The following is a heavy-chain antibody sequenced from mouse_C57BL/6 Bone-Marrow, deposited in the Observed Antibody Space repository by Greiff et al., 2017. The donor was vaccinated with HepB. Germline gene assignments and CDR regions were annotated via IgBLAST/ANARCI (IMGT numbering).Heavy chain of an antibody. Sequence: VQLQQSGAELARPGASVKLSCKASGYTFTSYGISWVKQRTGQGLEWIGEIYPRSGNTYYNEKFKGKATLTADKSSSTAYMEFRSLTSEDSAVYFCARYLYAMDYWGQGTSVTVSS. CDR1: GYTFTSYG. CDR3: ARYLYAMDY. CDR2: IYPRSGNT. V-gene: IGHV1-81*01. D-gene: IGHD5-1*01. J-gene: IGHJ4*01.